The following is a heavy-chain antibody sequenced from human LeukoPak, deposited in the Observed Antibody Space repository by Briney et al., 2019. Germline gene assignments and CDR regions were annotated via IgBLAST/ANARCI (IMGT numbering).Heavy chain of an antibody. Sequence: GASVKVSCKASGGTFSSYAISWVRQAPGQGLEWMGGIIPIFGTANYAQKFQGRVTITADESTSTAYMELSSLRSEDTAVYYCARVGASLGYCSSTSCYDGWFDPWGQGTLVTVSS. D-gene: IGHD2-2*01. V-gene: IGHV1-69*13. J-gene: IGHJ5*02. CDR1: GGTFSSYA. CDR3: ARVGASLGYCSSTSCYDGWFDP. CDR2: IIPIFGTA.